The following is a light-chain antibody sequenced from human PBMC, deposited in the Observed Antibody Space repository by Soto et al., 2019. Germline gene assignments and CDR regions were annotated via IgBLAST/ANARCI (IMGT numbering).Light chain of an antibody. V-gene: IGKV1-12*01. CDR3: PQRSNGPHT. CDR1: QGSRSW. J-gene: IGKJ5*01. CDR2: DAS. Sequence: DIQMSQSPSSVSASLGERATIXXRASQGSRSWLAGYQQKPGQAPQLXSDDASSLERWGPSRCSGSGSVTDFTLTSSSLEPEDFAVYYCPQRSNGPHTFGQGTRLEIK.